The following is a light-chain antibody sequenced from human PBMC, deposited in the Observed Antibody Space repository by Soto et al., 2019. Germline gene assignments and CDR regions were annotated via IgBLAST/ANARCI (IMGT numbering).Light chain of an antibody. CDR3: QQYGS. CDR2: AAS. J-gene: IGKJ1*01. V-gene: IGKV1-39*01. CDR1: QRISSS. Sequence: DIQLTQSRSSLSASVGDRVTITCRSSQRISSSLNWYQHKPGKAPKLLIYAASSLQSGVPSRFSGCGSGTDFTLTISSLQPEDFAVYYCQQYGSFGQGTKVDIK.